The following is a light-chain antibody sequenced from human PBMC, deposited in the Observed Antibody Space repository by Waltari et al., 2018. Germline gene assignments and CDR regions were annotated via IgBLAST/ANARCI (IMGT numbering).Light chain of an antibody. CDR1: SSDIGAYNY. J-gene: IGLJ3*02. CDR3: SSYTTSGTFGVV. V-gene: IGLV2-14*03. CDR2: DVS. Sequence: QSALTQPVSVSGSPGQSITISCAGGSSDIGAYNYVSWYQHHPGKAPKVLIYDVSNRPSGVSNRFSGSKSANTASLTISGLQADDEALYYCSSYTTSGTFGVVFGGGTKLTVL.